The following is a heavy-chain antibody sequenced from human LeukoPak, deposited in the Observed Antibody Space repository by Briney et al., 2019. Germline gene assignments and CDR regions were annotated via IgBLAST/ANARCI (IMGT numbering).Heavy chain of an antibody. J-gene: IGHJ3*02. CDR1: DGSISSSTYY. Sequence: SETLSLTCTVSDGSISSSTYYWGWIRQPPGKGLEWIGTIYYSGTTYYTPSLKSRVTISLDTSKNQFSLKLTSVSAADTAVYYCARHLGPPTYAFDIWGQGTMVTVSS. CDR3: ARHLGPPTYAFDI. D-gene: IGHD3-16*01. CDR2: IYYSGTT. V-gene: IGHV4-39*01.